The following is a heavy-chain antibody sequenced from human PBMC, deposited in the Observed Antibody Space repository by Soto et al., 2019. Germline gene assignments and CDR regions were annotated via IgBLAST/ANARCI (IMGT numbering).Heavy chain of an antibody. CDR2: IIPIFGTA. CDR3: ARAYIAAADPYYFDY. D-gene: IGHD6-13*01. CDR1: GGTFSSYA. J-gene: IGHJ4*02. V-gene: IGHV1-69*12. Sequence: QVQLVQSGAEVKKPGSSVNVSCKASGGTFSSYAISWVRQAPGQGLEWMGGIIPIFGTANYAQKFQGRVTITADESTSTAYMELSSLRSEDTAVYYCARAYIAAADPYYFDYWGQGTLVTVSS.